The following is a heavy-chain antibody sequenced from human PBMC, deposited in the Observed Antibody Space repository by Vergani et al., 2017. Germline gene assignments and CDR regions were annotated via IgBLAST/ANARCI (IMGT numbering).Heavy chain of an antibody. CDR2: IYSGGST. Sequence: EVQLVETGGGLIQPGGSLRLSCAASGFTVSSNYMSWVRQAPGKGLEWVSVIYSGGSTYYADSVKGRFTISRDNSKNTLYLQMNSLRAEDTAVYYCARDLASGSYYNPLDYWGQGTLVTVSS. CDR3: ARDLASGSYYNPLDY. V-gene: IGHV3-53*02. CDR1: GFTVSSNY. J-gene: IGHJ4*02. D-gene: IGHD3-10*01.